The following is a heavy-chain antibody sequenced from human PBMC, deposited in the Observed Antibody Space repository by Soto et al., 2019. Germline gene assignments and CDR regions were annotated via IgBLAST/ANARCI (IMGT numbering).Heavy chain of an antibody. CDR2: ISYDGSNK. D-gene: IGHD2-15*01. J-gene: IGHJ4*02. CDR3: AKCSQGVVAAAFDY. V-gene: IGHV3-30*18. Sequence: QVQLVESGGGVVQPGRSLRLSCAASGFTFSSYGMHWVRQAPGKGLEWVAVISYDGSNKYYADSVKGRFTISRDNSKNTLYLQRNSLRAEDTAVYYCAKCSQGVVAAAFDYWGQGTLVTVSS. CDR1: GFTFSSYG.